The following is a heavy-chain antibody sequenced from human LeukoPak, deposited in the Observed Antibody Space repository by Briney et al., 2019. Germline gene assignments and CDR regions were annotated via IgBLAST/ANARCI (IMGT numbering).Heavy chain of an antibody. D-gene: IGHD3-22*01. CDR2: IRSDGSEK. CDR3: AKHDRSSVY. CDR1: GFIFSNYG. J-gene: IGHJ4*02. V-gene: IGHV3-30*02. Sequence: GGSLRDSCAVSGFIFSNYGMHWVRQAPGKGLEWVAFIRSDGSEKNYAGSVKGRFTISRDNSKNTLYVQMNSLRADDTAVYYCAKHDRSSVYWGQGTVVTVFS.